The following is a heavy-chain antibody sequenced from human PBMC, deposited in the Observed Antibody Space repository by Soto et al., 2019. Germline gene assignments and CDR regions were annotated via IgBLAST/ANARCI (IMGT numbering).Heavy chain of an antibody. CDR1: GFIFGSYG. D-gene: IGHD4-17*01. V-gene: IGHV3-30*18. Sequence: QVQLVESGGGVVQPGRSLRLSCVASGFIFGSYGMHWVRQAPGEGLEWVAVISYDGTNKYYADYVKGRFTISRDNSKNTLWLQMNSLRAEDTAVYYCAQVPRYTVTPPDDYWGQGTLVTVSS. J-gene: IGHJ4*02. CDR3: AQVPRYTVTPPDDY. CDR2: ISYDGTNK.